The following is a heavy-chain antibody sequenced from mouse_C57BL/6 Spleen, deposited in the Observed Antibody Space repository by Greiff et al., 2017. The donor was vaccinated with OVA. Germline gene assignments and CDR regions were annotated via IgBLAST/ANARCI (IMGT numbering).Heavy chain of an antibody. CDR3: ARSGYSGTRGAY. D-gene: IGHD3-2*02. V-gene: IGHV1-64*01. CDR1: GYTFTSYW. Sequence: VQLQQPGAELVKPGASVKLSCKASGYTFTSYWMHWVKQRPGQGLEWIGMIHPNSGSTNYNEKFKSKATLTVDKSSSTAYMQLSSLTSEDSAVYYCARSGYSGTRGAYWGQGTLVTVSA. CDR2: IHPNSGST. J-gene: IGHJ3*01.